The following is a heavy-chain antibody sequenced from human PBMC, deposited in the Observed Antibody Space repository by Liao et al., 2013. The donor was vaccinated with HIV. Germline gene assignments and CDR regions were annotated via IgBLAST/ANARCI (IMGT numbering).Heavy chain of an antibody. J-gene: IGHJ3*02. D-gene: IGHD1-14*01. CDR2: IYSSGNT. Sequence: QVQLQESGPGLVKPSQTLSLTCTVSGGSISSGSYYWSWIRQPAGKGLEWIGRIYSSGNTNYNPSLKSRVTISVDTSKNQFSLKLSSVTAADTAVYYCARGDPLTFNDAFDIWGQGTMVTVSS. V-gene: IGHV4-61*02. CDR1: GGSISSGSYY. CDR3: ARGDPLTFNDAFDI.